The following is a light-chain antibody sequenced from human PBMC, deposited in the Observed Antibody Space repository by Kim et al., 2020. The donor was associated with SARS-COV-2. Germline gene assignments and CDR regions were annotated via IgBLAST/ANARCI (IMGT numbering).Light chain of an antibody. V-gene: IGKV3-15*01. CDR2: GAS. CDR1: QSVRSN. Sequence: EIVMTQSPATLSVSPGERATLSCRASQSVRSNLAWYQQKLGQAPRLLIYGASTRATGIPARFGGSGSGTEFTLTISSLQSEDFAIYYCQQYDNWPPYTFGQGTKLEIK. J-gene: IGKJ2*01. CDR3: QQYDNWPPYT.